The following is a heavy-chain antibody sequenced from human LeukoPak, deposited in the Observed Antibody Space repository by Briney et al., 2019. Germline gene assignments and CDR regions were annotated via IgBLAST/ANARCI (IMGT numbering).Heavy chain of an antibody. Sequence: PGGSLRLSCAASGFAFSDRYMDWVRQAPGKGLEWVSSINSGSTYTYYTESVKGRFTVSRDNAKNSLFLQMNSLRAEDTAIYYCARSLTTLTYEGYWGQGTLVTVSS. J-gene: IGHJ4*02. CDR2: INSGSTYT. V-gene: IGHV3-69-1*01. CDR1: GFAFSDRY. CDR3: ARSLTTLTYEGY. D-gene: IGHD1-1*01.